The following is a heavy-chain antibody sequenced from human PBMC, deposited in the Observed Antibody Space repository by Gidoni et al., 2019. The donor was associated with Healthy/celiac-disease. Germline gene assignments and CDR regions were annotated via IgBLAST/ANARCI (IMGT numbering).Heavy chain of an antibody. CDR1: GGTFSSYA. CDR3: VLGVVPAATSYYYYYMDV. V-gene: IGHV1-69*01. Sequence: QVQLVQSGAEVKKPGSSVKVSCKASGGTFSSYAISWVRQAPGQGREWMGGIIPIVGTANYAQKFQGRVTITADESTSTAYMELSSLRSEDTAVYYCVLGVVPAATSYYYYYMDVWGKGTTVTVSS. CDR2: IIPIVGTA. J-gene: IGHJ6*03. D-gene: IGHD2-2*01.